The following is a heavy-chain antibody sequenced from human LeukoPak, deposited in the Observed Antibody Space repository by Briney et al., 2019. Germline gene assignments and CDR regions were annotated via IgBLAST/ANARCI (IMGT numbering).Heavy chain of an antibody. V-gene: IGHV3-20*04. J-gene: IGHJ4*02. Sequence: PGGSLRLSCAASGFTFDDYGMSWVRQAPGKGLEWVSGINWNGGSTGYADSVKGRFTISRDNAKNSLYLQTNSLRAEDTAVYYCVRDRQWGSESEDHWGQGTLVTVSS. CDR1: GFTFDDYG. CDR2: INWNGGST. D-gene: IGHD6-19*01. CDR3: VRDRQWGSESEDH.